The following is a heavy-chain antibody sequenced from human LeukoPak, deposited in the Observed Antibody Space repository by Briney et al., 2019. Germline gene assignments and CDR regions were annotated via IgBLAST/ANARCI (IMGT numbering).Heavy chain of an antibody. J-gene: IGHJ4*02. D-gene: IGHD6-19*01. Sequence: GASVKVPCKASGYIFTSCLMHWVRQAPGQGFEWMGKIHPSDGDTDYAQRFQGRLTLTRDSSTTTVYMEVSSLRSEDTAVYYCARDLHGGWTWDYWGQGTLVTVSS. CDR3: ARDLHGGWTWDY. V-gene: IGHV1-46*01. CDR1: GYIFTSCL. CDR2: IHPSDGDT.